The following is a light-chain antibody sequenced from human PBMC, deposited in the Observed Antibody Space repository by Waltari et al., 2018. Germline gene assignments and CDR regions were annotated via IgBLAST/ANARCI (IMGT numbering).Light chain of an antibody. CDR1: QSLVHSDGKTY. CDR2: KIS. Sequence: DVVMTQSPLSLSVTLEQPASISCKSSQSLVHSDGKTYLNWFHQRPGQSPRRLSYKISNRETGVPDRFSGSGSGTDFTLTINRVEAEDVGVYDCMQTTHWPRTFGQGTKLEIK. CDR3: MQTTHWPRT. V-gene: IGKV2-30*02. J-gene: IGKJ2*01.